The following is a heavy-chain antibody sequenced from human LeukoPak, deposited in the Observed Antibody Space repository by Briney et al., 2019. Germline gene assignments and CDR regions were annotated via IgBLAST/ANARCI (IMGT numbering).Heavy chain of an antibody. V-gene: IGHV4-4*02. CDR3: AGLVGRYSSGLYYYYFDY. CDR1: GDSINSLDL. CDR2: MYLSGTT. Sequence: SETLSLTCTVSGDSINSLDLWSWVRQPPGKGLEWIGEMYLSGTTHSNPSAKGRVTISIDKSKNQSFLNLSSVTAADTAVYYCAGLVGRYSSGLYYYYFDYWGQGTLVTVSS. J-gene: IGHJ4*02. D-gene: IGHD3-22*01.